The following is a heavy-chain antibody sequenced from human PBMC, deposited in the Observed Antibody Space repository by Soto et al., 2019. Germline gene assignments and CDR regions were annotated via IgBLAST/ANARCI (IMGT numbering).Heavy chain of an antibody. CDR3: AAFVVPASRNTGFDF. CDR1: GVSIKTNDYY. CDR2: IFYGGST. J-gene: IGHJ4*02. Sequence: LSLTCIVSGVSIKTNDYYWGWVRQPPGKGLEWIGNIFYGGSTFYNPSLRTRLSISVDTSKNQFSLRLNSVTAADTAVYYCAAFVVPASRNTGFDFWGQGTLVTVSS. V-gene: IGHV4-39*01. D-gene: IGHD2-15*01.